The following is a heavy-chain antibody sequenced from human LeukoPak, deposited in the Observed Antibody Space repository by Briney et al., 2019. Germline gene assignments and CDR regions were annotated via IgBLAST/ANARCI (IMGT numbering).Heavy chain of an antibody. D-gene: IGHD1-26*01. Sequence: GGSLRLSCAASGFTFSSYAMSWVRQAPGKGLEWVSAISGSGGSTYYADSVKGRLTISRDNSKNTLYLQMNSLRAEDTAVYYCATREDRIVGDYWGQGTLVTVSS. CDR2: ISGSGGST. CDR1: GFTFSSYA. J-gene: IGHJ4*02. CDR3: ATREDRIVGDY. V-gene: IGHV3-23*01.